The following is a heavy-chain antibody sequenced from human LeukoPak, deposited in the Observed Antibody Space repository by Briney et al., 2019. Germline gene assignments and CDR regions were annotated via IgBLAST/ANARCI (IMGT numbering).Heavy chain of an antibody. CDR2: IWYDGSNK. Sequence: GGSLRLSCAASGFTFRSHGMHWVRQAPGKGLEWVAVIWYDGSNKYYADSVKGRFTISRDNSENTLYLQMNSLRAEDMAVYYCARDETTGVLHFDYWGQGTLVTVSS. CDR1: GFTFRSHG. D-gene: IGHD4-11*01. CDR3: ARDETTGVLHFDY. J-gene: IGHJ4*02. V-gene: IGHV3-33*01.